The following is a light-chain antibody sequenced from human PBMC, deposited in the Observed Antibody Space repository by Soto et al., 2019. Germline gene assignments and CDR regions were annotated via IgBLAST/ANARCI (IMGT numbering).Light chain of an antibody. CDR1: QGVLYSSNNKNY. V-gene: IGKV4-1*01. Sequence: DIVMTQSPDSLAVSLGERATINCKSSQGVLYSSNNKNYLTWYQQKPGQPPKLLIYWASTRKSGVPDRFSGSGSGTDFTLTISSLQAEDVAVYYCQLYYSAPWTFGQGTRVEI. CDR3: QLYYSAPWT. CDR2: WAS. J-gene: IGKJ1*01.